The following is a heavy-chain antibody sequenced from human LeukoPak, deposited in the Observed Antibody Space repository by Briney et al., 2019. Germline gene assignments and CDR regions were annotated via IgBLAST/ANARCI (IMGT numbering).Heavy chain of an antibody. Sequence: ASVKVSCKASGGTFSSYAISWVRQAPGQGLEWMGGIIPIFGTANYAQKFQGRVTITADESTSTAYMELSSLRSEDTAVYYCATRMGDYYDSSPLSPWGQGTLVTVSS. CDR2: IIPIFGTA. CDR3: ATRMGDYYDSSPLSP. CDR1: GGTFSSYA. V-gene: IGHV1-69*13. D-gene: IGHD3-22*01. J-gene: IGHJ5*02.